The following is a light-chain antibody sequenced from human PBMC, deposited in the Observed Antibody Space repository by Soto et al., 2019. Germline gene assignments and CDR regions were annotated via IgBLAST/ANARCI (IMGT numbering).Light chain of an antibody. CDR1: QNVLSN. J-gene: IGKJ5*01. Sequence: EIVLKQSLSTLSVSPGERATLSCRACQNVLSNLAWYQQNPGQAPRLLIYGASTRATAIPARFSGSGSGTEFTLTITSLQSEDFAVYYCQQYNNWQITFGQGTRLEN. CDR2: GAS. CDR3: QQYNNWQIT. V-gene: IGKV3-15*01.